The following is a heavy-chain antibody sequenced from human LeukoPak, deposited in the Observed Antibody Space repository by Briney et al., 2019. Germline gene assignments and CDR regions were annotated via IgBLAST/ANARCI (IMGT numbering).Heavy chain of an antibody. CDR3: ARRRDGYGDFDY. V-gene: IGHV3-21*01. CDR1: GFTFSSYS. J-gene: IGHJ4*02. D-gene: IGHD5-24*01. Sequence: PGGSLRLSCAASGFTFSSYSMNWVRQAPGKGLEWVSSISSSSSYIYYADSVKGRFTISRDNAKNSLYLQMNSLRAEDTAVYYCARRRDGYGDFDYWGQGTLVTVSS. CDR2: ISSSSSYI.